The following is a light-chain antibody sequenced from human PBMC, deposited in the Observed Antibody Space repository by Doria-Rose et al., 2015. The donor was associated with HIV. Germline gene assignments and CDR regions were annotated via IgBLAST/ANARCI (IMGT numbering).Light chain of an antibody. CDR2: DGS. V-gene: IGKV3-20*01. Sequence: TQSPGTLSLPPGERATLSCRASQSFSSTYLAWYQQKPGQAPSHLISDGSTRATGIPDRFSASGSGTDFTLTINRLEPEDFALYYCHQYGTSWTFGQGTKVEI. CDR1: QSFSSTY. J-gene: IGKJ1*01. CDR3: HQYGTSWT.